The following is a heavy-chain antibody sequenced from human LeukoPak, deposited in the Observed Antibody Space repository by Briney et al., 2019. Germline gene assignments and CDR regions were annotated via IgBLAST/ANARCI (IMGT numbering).Heavy chain of an antibody. CDR1: GYTFTSYY. V-gene: IGHV1-46*01. D-gene: IGHD5-24*01. CDR2: INFSGGTT. J-gene: IGHJ3*02. CDR3: ASRRDGSNYAAFDI. Sequence: ASVKVSCKASGYTFTSYYMHWVRQAPGQGLEWMGIINFSGGTTSYPQKFQGRVTMTRDTSASTVYMELSSLRSEDTAVYYCASRRDGSNYAAFDIWGQGTMVTVSS.